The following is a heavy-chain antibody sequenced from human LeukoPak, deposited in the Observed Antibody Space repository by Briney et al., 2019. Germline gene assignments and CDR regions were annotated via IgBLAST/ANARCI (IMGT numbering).Heavy chain of an antibody. CDR1: GFTFSSYG. J-gene: IGHJ4*02. CDR2: ISYDGSNK. Sequence: GGSLRLSCAASGFTFSSYGMHWVRQAPGKGLEWVAVISYDGSNKYYADSVRGRFTISRDNSKNTLYLQMNSLRAEDTAVYYCAKSGGSSSWRFDYWGQGTLVTVSS. CDR3: AKSGGSSSWRFDY. V-gene: IGHV3-30*18. D-gene: IGHD6-13*01.